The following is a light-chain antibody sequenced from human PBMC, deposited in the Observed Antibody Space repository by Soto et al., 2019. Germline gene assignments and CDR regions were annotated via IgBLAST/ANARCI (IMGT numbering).Light chain of an antibody. CDR1: QSVSSTY. CDR3: QQSGSSPVT. CDR2: GAS. V-gene: IGKV3-20*01. Sequence: EIVLTQSPGTLSLSPGERATLSCRASQSVSSTYLAWYKQKPGQAPRLLIYGASNSATGFPDRFSGSGSGTDFTLAISRLEPEDFAVYYCQQSGSSPVTFGPGTKVDIK. J-gene: IGKJ3*01.